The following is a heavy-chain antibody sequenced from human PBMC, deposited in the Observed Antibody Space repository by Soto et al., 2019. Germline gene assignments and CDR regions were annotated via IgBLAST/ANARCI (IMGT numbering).Heavy chain of an antibody. D-gene: IGHD6-13*01. CDR3: AREDPYSSPPRGYYYGMDV. V-gene: IGHV1-18*04. CDR1: GYTFTGYG. J-gene: IGHJ6*02. CDR2: ISAYNGNT. Sequence: ASVKVSCKASGYTFTGYGISWVRQAPGQGLEWMGWISAYNGNTNYAQKLQGRVTMTTDTSTSTAYMELRSLRSDDTAVYYCAREDPYSSPPRGYYYGMDVWGQGTTVTVSS.